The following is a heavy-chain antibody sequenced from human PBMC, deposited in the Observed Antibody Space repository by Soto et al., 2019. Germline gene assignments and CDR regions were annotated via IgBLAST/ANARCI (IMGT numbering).Heavy chain of an antibody. CDR2: MNPNSGNT. J-gene: IGHJ3*02. CDR3: AYNLAVADSGPLVDAFDI. CDR1: GYTFTSYD. D-gene: IGHD6-19*01. Sequence: ASVKVSSKASGYTFTSYDINWVRQATGQGLEWMGWMNPNSGNTGYAQKFQGRVTMTRNTSISTAYMELSSLRSEDTAVYYCAYNLAVADSGPLVDAFDIWGQGTMVTVSS. V-gene: IGHV1-8*01.